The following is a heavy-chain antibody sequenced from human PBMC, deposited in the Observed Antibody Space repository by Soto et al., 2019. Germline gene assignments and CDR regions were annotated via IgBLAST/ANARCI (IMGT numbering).Heavy chain of an antibody. CDR2: TYYRSKWYI. J-gene: IGHJ6*03. D-gene: IGHD1-1*01. CDR3: ARGSWDDVTGHYYMDV. Sequence: QVQLQQSGPGLVKPSQTLSLTCDISGDSVSSNSAAWNWIRQTPSRGLEWLGRTYYRSKWYINYAVSVKSRITVNPDTSKNQFSPQLNSVTPEDTAVYYCARGSWDDVTGHYYMDVWGKGTTVTVSS. CDR1: GDSVSSNSAA. V-gene: IGHV6-1*01.